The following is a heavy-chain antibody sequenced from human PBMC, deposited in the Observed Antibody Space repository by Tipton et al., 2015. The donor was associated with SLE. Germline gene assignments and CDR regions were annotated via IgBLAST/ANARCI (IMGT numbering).Heavy chain of an antibody. CDR2: LNTDGSST. Sequence: SLRLSCAASGFTFSRYWLHWVRQAPGKGLMWVSRLNTDGSSTGYADSVKGRFTISRDNAKNTLYLQMNSLRAEDTAVYYCAKGSPVPGYYYYYYGMDVWGQGTTVTVSS. V-gene: IGHV3-74*01. D-gene: IGHD6-19*01. CDR3: AKGSPVPGYYYYYYGMDV. CDR1: GFTFSRYW. J-gene: IGHJ6*02.